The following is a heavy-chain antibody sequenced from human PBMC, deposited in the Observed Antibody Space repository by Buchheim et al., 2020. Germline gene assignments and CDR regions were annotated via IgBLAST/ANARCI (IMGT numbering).Heavy chain of an antibody. CDR3: ARVEGLDYAFDA. CDR2: IDPNNGAA. J-gene: IGHJ5*02. Sequence: QVQLLQSGPEVKRPGASVKVSCKASGYTFTTYYMHWLRQVPGQGLEWMGVIDPNNGAADYAQELQGRVTLTRDTATSTVYMEMTSLKSEDTAVFFCARVEGLDYAFDAWGQGTL. D-gene: IGHD4-17*01. CDR1: GYTFTTYY. V-gene: IGHV1-46*04.